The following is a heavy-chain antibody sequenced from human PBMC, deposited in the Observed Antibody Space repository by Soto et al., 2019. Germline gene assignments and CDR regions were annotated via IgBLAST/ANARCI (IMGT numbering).Heavy chain of an antibody. CDR3: AKDQQRSVTSDAFDI. D-gene: IGHD6-25*01. V-gene: IGHV1-69*13. Sequence: SVKVSCKASGGTFSNYAINWARQAPGQGLEWMGGIIPIFDSTNSAQKFQGRVTLTADESTSTIYMELSSLTSEDTGVYYCAKDQQRSVTSDAFDIWGQGTMVTVSS. J-gene: IGHJ3*02. CDR2: IIPIFDST. CDR1: GGTFSNYA.